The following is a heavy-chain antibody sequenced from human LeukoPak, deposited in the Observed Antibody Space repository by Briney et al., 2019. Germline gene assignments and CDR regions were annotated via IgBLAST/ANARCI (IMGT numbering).Heavy chain of an antibody. CDR3: GYGDYRAPNWFDP. J-gene: IGHJ5*02. CDR1: GFTFSSYS. V-gene: IGHV3-48*01. D-gene: IGHD4-17*01. CDR2: ISSSSSTI. Sequence: GGSLRLSCAASGFTFSSYSMNWVRQAPGKGLEWVSYISSSSSTIYYADSVKGRFTISRDNSKNTLYLQMNSLRAEDTAVYYCGYGDYRAPNWFDPWGQGTLVTVSS.